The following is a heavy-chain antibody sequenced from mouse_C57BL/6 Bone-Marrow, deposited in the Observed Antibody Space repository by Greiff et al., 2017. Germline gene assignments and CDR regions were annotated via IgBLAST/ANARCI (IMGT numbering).Heavy chain of an antibody. D-gene: IGHD2-5*01. CDR2: IDPSDSYT. J-gene: IGHJ2*01. V-gene: IGHV1-69*01. Sequence: QVHVKQPGAELVMPGASVKLSCKASGYTFTSYWMHWVKQRPGQGLEWIGEIDPSDSYTNYNQKFKGKSTLTVDKSSSTAYMQLRSLTSEDSAVYYCARDYSNLYYFDYWGQGTTITVSS. CDR3: ARDYSNLYYFDY. CDR1: GYTFTSYW.